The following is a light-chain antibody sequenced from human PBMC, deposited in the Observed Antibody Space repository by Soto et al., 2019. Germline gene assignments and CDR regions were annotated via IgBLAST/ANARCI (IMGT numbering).Light chain of an antibody. J-gene: IGKJ4*01. CDR1: QSIGRW. Sequence: DIPMTQSPSTLSASVGDRVTITCRASQSIGRWLAWYQQKPGKAPKLLFYDASSLESGVPSRFSGSGSGTEFTLTISSLQPDDFATYYCQRYNSYSLLTFGGGTKVEIK. CDR3: QRYNSYSLLT. V-gene: IGKV1-5*01. CDR2: DAS.